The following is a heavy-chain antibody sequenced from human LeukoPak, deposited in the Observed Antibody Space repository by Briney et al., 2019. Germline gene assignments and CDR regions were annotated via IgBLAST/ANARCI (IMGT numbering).Heavy chain of an antibody. J-gene: IGHJ6*02. CDR2: ISHSGSI. D-gene: IGHD2-2*01. Sequence: SETLSLTCGVYGGSFSGSYWSSIRQPPGKGLEWIGEISHSGSISYNSSIKSRVTISVDTSKNQFSLRLRSVTAADTAVYYCARADCSSTSCSGVWGQGTTVTVSS. V-gene: IGHV4-34*01. CDR1: GGSFSGSY. CDR3: ARADCSSTSCSGV.